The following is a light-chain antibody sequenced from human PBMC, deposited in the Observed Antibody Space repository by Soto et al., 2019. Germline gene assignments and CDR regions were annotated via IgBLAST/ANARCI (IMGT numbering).Light chain of an antibody. CDR2: GNS. Sequence: QSVLTQPPSVSGAPGQRVTISCTGSSSNLGAGHDVHWYQQFPGTAPKLLIYGNSNRPSGVPDRFSGSKSGTSASLAITGRQAEDEADYYCQSFDSSLSAYVFATGTKLTVL. J-gene: IGLJ1*01. CDR1: SSNLGAGHD. V-gene: IGLV1-40*01. CDR3: QSFDSSLSAYV.